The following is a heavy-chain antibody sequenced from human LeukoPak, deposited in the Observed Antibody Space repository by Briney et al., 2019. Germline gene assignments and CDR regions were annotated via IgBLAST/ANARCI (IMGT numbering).Heavy chain of an antibody. D-gene: IGHD3-10*01. Sequence: RPGGSLRLSCAASGFTFSSYAMHWIRQAPGKGLEWVAVISYDGSNKYYADSVKGRFTISRDNSENTLYLQMNSLRAEDTAVYYCAREDGAYGSGSYPDYWGQGTLVTVSS. CDR1: GFTFSSYA. CDR2: ISYDGSNK. J-gene: IGHJ4*02. CDR3: AREDGAYGSGSYPDY. V-gene: IGHV3-30*04.